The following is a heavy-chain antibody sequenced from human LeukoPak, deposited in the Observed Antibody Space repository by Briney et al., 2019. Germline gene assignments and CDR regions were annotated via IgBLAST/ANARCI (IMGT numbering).Heavy chain of an antibody. D-gene: IGHD3-9*01. CDR2: IYYTGTT. CDR1: GGSISIYY. CDR3: ARGEDFERYYLAY. J-gene: IGHJ4*02. Sequence: PSETLSLTWSVSGGSISIYYWTWIRQIPGKGLEWIDYIYYTGTTNYNPLFESRATISVDTSKNQFSLKLTSVTAADTAVYFCARGEDFERYYLAYWGQGTLVTVSS. V-gene: IGHV4-59*01.